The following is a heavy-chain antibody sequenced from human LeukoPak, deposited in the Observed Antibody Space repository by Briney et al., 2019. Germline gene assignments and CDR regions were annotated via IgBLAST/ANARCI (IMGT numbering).Heavy chain of an antibody. D-gene: IGHD1-1*01. Sequence: GGSLRLSCAASGFTVSSNYMSWVRQAPGKGLEWVSVIYGGVNTVYADSVQGRFTISRDNSKNTLYLQMNSLRAEDTAVYYCAKSPKTGFLFDYWGKGTLVTVSS. CDR1: GFTVSSNY. CDR3: AKSPKTGFLFDY. V-gene: IGHV3-66*01. J-gene: IGHJ4*02. CDR2: IYGGVNT.